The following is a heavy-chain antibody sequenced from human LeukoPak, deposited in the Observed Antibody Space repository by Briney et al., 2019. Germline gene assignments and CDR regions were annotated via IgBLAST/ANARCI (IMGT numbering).Heavy chain of an antibody. J-gene: IGHJ4*02. CDR3: ARGLSGNYQYYLDY. D-gene: IGHD1-26*01. Sequence: ETLSLTCSVSGVFITYHNWSWLRKSPGKGLEWIGCINYSGGTYTNPSLRSRLTLSLDTSKNQCSLRLTSVTAADTAVYFCARGLSGNYQYYLDYWGQGTQVTVST. CDR2: INYSGGT. CDR1: GVFITYHN. V-gene: IGHV4-59*11.